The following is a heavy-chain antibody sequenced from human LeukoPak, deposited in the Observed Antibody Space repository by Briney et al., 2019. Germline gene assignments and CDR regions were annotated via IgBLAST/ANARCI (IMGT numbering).Heavy chain of an antibody. CDR2: ISSSSSNA. CDR3: VRGDARDY. CDR1: GFTFRTYT. Sequence: KPGGSLRLSCAVSGFTFRTYTMNWVRQAPGKGLEWVSSISSSSSNAHYADSVKGRFTIAKDNAKNSLRLQMTSMRGETTAVYCVVRGDARDYWRQGALLSVCS. J-gene: IGHJ4*02. V-gene: IGHV3-21*01.